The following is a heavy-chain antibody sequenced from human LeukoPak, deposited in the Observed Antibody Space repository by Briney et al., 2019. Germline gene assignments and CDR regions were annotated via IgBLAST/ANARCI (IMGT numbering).Heavy chain of an antibody. Sequence: SETLSLTCTVSGGSISSGGYYWSWIRQPPGKGLEWIGYIYHSGSTYYNPSLKSRVTISVDRSKNRFSLKLSSVTAADTAVYYCASGDYRRPDYWGQGTLVTVSS. V-gene: IGHV4-30-2*01. J-gene: IGHJ4*02. CDR2: IYHSGST. D-gene: IGHD4-11*01. CDR3: ASGDYRRPDY. CDR1: GGSISSGGYY.